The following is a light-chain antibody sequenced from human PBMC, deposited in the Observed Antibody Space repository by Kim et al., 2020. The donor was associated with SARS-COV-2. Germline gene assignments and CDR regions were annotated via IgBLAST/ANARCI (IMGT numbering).Light chain of an antibody. J-gene: IGKJ4*01. CDR3: QQRGTWPPALT. CDR1: HNVDIN. Sequence: PWERSTPSCRASHNVDINLAWYQQTPGQPPSLLIYDAAIRAAGIPDRFSGSVSGTDFTLTIGSLAPEDFAVYYCQQRGTWPPALTFGGGTKVDIK. V-gene: IGKV3-11*01. CDR2: DAA.